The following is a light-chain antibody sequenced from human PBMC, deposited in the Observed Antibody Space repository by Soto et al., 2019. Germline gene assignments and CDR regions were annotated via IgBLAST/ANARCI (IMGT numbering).Light chain of an antibody. CDR1: QSVFYSSNNKNY. J-gene: IGKJ1*01. Sequence: DIVMTQSPDPLAVSLGERATINCKSSQSVFYSSNNKNYLAWYQHKPGQPPKLLIYWASTRESGVPGRFSGSGSGTDFTLTISSLQAEDVAVYYCQQYYSTPWTFGQGTKVEIK. CDR3: QQYYSTPWT. CDR2: WAS. V-gene: IGKV4-1*01.